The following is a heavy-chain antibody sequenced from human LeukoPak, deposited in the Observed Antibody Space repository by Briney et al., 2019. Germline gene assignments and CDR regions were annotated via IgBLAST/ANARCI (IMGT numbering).Heavy chain of an antibody. V-gene: IGHV4-59*01. Sequence: PSETLSLTCTVSGGSISSYYWSWIRQPPGKGLEWIGYIYYSGSTNYNPSLKSRVTISVDTSKNQFSLKLSSVTAADTAVYYCARDKVADTNWYFDLWGRGTLVTVSP. CDR3: ARDKVADTNWYFDL. CDR1: GGSISSYY. CDR2: IYYSGST. J-gene: IGHJ2*01. D-gene: IGHD6-19*01.